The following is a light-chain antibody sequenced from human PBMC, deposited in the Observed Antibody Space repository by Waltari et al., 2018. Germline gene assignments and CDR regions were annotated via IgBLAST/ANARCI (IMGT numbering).Light chain of an antibody. CDR3: CSFASRIGV. CDR2: EVT. Sequence: QSALTQPASVSGSPGQSITISCTGTSSDVGSYNFVSWYQQHPGKAPKLIISEVTKRPSGGSNRFSGSKSGNTASLTISGLQADDEADYYCCSFASRIGVFGGGTKVTVL. J-gene: IGLJ2*01. CDR1: SSDVGSYNF. V-gene: IGLV2-23*02.